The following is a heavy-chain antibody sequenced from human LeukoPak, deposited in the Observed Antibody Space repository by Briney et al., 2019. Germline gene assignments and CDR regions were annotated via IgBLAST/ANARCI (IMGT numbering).Heavy chain of an antibody. V-gene: IGHV3-21*04. CDR3: ARDRNWGAYDI. CDR2: ISTSSSYI. CDR1: GFTFDDYA. Sequence: PGGSLRLSCAASGFTFDDYAMHWVRQAPGKGLEWVSSISTSSSYIYYADSVKGRFTISRDNAKKSLYLHMNSLRAEDTAIHYCARDRNWGAYDIWGQGTMVTVSS. D-gene: IGHD7-27*01. J-gene: IGHJ3*02.